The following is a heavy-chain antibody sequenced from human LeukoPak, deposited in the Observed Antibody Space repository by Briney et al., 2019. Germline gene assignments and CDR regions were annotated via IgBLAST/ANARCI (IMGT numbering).Heavy chain of an antibody. Sequence: PGESLKISCKGSGYSFTSYWIGWLRQMPGKGLEWMGIIYPGYSDTRYSPSFEGQVTVSADKSITTAYPQWSSLKASASAMYYCARQFAGRSGWCYDYWGQGTLVTVSS. V-gene: IGHV5-51*01. CDR3: ARQFAGRSGWCYDY. CDR1: GYSFTSYW. D-gene: IGHD6-19*01. CDR2: IYPGYSDT. J-gene: IGHJ4*02.